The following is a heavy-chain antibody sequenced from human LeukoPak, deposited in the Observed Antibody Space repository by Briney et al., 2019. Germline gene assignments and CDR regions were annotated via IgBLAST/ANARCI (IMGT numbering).Heavy chain of an antibody. V-gene: IGHV3-74*01. CDR3: ARAPRPSDAFDI. Sequence: GGSLRLSCAASGFTFSSYWMHWVRQAPGKGLVWVSRINSDGSSTSYADSVKGRFTISRDNAKSTLYLQTNSLRAEDTAVYYCARAPRPSDAFDIWGQGTMVTVSS. CDR1: GFTFSSYW. J-gene: IGHJ3*02. CDR2: INSDGSST. D-gene: IGHD6-6*01.